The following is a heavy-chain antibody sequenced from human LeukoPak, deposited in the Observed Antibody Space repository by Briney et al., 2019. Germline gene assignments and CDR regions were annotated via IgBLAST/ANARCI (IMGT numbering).Heavy chain of an antibody. CDR2: IYTSGST. D-gene: IGHD3-3*01. CDR3: AREGTTIFGVVTAYYMDV. J-gene: IGHJ6*03. Sequence: SETLSLTCTVSGGSISSGSYYWSWIRQPAGKGLEWIGRIYTSGSTNYNPSLKSRVTISVDTSKNQFSLKLSSVTAADTAVYYCAREGTTIFGVVTAYYMDVWGKGTTVTVSS. V-gene: IGHV4-61*02. CDR1: GGSISSGSYY.